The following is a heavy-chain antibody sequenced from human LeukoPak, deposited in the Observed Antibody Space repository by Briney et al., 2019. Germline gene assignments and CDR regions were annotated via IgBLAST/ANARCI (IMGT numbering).Heavy chain of an antibody. V-gene: IGHV3-23*01. D-gene: IGHD2-21*01. CDR1: GFAFSSYA. CDR2: ISGNSIST. Sequence: PGWSLRLSCAASGFAFSSYAMSWVRQAPGKGLEWVSVISGNSISTYYADSVKGRFTISRDNSRNTLYLQMSSLRAEDTAIYYCANPEMTGVARALDYWGQGTLVTVSS. CDR3: ANPEMTGVARALDY. J-gene: IGHJ4*02.